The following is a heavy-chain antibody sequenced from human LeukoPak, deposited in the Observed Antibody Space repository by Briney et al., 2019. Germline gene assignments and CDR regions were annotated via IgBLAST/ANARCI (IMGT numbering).Heavy chain of an antibody. J-gene: IGHJ4*02. V-gene: IGHV3-21*01. CDR1: GFTFSSYS. D-gene: IGHD6-6*01. Sequence: GGSLRLSCAASGFTFSSYSMNWVRQAPGKGLEWVPSISSSSSYIYYADSVKGRFTISRDNAKNSLYLQMNSLRAEDTAVYYCASDVASSSSPNFDYWGQGTLVTVSS. CDR2: ISSSSSYI. CDR3: ASDVASSSSPNFDY.